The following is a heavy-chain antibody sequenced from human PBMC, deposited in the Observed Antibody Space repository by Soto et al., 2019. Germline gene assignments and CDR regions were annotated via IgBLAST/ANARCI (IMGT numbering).Heavy chain of an antibody. CDR3: ARDLHYYDRSGIPPLIDY. J-gene: IGHJ4*02. CDR2: IWYDGSNK. Sequence: QVQLVESGGGVVQPGRSLRLSCAASGFTFSSYGMHWVRQAPGKGLEWVAVIWYDGSNKYYADSVKGRFTISRDNSKNTLYLQMNSLRAEDTAVYYCARDLHYYDRSGIPPLIDYWGQGTLVTVSS. CDR1: GFTFSSYG. V-gene: IGHV3-33*01. D-gene: IGHD3-22*01.